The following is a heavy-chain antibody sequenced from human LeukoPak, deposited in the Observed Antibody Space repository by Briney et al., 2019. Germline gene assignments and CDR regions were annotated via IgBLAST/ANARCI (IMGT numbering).Heavy chain of an antibody. CDR1: GFTFDDYA. CDR3: AKGGSPIVVVKGLHY. D-gene: IGHD2-21*01. V-gene: IGHV3-9*03. Sequence: PGMSLRLSCAAPGFTFDDYAMHWVRHAPGKGLEWVSGISWNSGSIGYADSVKGRFTISRDNAKNSLYLQMNSLRAEDMALYYCAKGGSPIVVVKGLHYWVQGTLVTVSS. J-gene: IGHJ4*02. CDR2: ISWNSGSI.